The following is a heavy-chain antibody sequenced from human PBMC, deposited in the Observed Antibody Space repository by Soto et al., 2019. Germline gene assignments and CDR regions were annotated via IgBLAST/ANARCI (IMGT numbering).Heavy chain of an antibody. CDR3: ARGPYDYVWGSDPPHFEY. V-gene: IGHV3-11*01. J-gene: IGHJ4*02. CDR1: GFTFSDYY. Sequence: QVQLVESGGGLVKPGGSLRLSCAASGFTFSDYYMSWIRQAPGKGLEWVSYISSSGSTIYYADSLKGRFTISRDNAKNSVYLEMNSLRAEDTDLYYCARGPYDYVWGSDPPHFEYWGQGTLVTVSS. CDR2: ISSSGSTI. D-gene: IGHD3-16*02.